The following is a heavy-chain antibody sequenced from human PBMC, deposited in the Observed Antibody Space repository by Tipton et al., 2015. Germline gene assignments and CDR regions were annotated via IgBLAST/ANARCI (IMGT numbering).Heavy chain of an antibody. CDR3: AREPYYDVSGYFGDGFDL. CDR1: GFSVRSTD. V-gene: IGHV3-53*01. J-gene: IGHJ3*01. D-gene: IGHD3-22*01. CDR2: ISTEGTT. Sequence: SLRLSCAASGFSVRSTDMNWVRQAPGHGLEWVSFISTEGTTIYADSVKGRFTIPRDNAKNSLYLQMNSLRAEDTAVYYCAREPYYDVSGYFGDGFDLWGQGPMVTVSS.